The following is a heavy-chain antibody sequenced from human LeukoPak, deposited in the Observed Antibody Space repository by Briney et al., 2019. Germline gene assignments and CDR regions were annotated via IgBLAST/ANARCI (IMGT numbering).Heavy chain of an antibody. CDR3: ARDGGEQLVGPFDY. J-gene: IGHJ4*02. V-gene: IGHV3-30-3*01. D-gene: IGHD6-6*01. CDR2: ISYDGNNK. CDR1: GFTFSSYV. Sequence: GRSLRLSCAASGFTFSSYVMHWVRQAPGKGLEWVVVISYDGNNKYHADSVKGRFTISRDNSKNTLYLQMNSLRAEDTAVYYCARDGGEQLVGPFDYWGQGTLVTVSS.